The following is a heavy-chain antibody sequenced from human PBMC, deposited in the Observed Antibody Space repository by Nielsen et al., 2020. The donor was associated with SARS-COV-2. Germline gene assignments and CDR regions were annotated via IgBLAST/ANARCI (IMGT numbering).Heavy chain of an antibody. J-gene: IGHJ4*02. D-gene: IGHD2-21*02. CDR1: GASISSYY. CDR3: ASARGNCGGDCYRDY. Sequence: SETLSLTCTVSGASISSYYWSWFRQPPGKGLEWIGYIYYSGSTNYNPSLKSRVTISVDTSKNQFSLKLSSVTAADTAVYYCASARGNCGGDCYRDYWGQGTLVTVSS. V-gene: IGHV4-59*08. CDR2: IYYSGST.